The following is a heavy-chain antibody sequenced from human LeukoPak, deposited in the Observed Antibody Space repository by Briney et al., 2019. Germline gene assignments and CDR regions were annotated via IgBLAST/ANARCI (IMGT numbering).Heavy chain of an antibody. CDR2: ISSSSSYI. D-gene: IGHD6-19*01. CDR1: GFTFSSYS. V-gene: IGHV3-21*01. J-gene: IGHJ4*02. CDR3: ARDKSPGIAVAGDFDY. Sequence: GGSLSLSCAASGFTFSSYSMNWVRQAPGKGLEWVSSISSSSSYIYYADSVKGRFTISRDNAKNSLYLQMNSLRAEDTAVYYCARDKSPGIAVAGDFDYWGQGTLVTVSS.